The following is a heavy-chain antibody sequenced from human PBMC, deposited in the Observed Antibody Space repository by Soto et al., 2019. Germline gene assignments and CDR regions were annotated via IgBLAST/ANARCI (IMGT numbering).Heavy chain of an antibody. V-gene: IGHV3-74*01. J-gene: IGHJ6*03. CDR3: ARDSPLGYYYYMDV. CDR1: GFTFSSYW. Sequence: EVQLVESGGGLVQPGGSLRLSCAASGFTFSSYWMHWVRQAPGKGLVWVSRINSDGSSTSYADSVKGRFTISRDNAKNTLYLQINSLRAEDTAVYYCARDSPLGYYYYMDVWGKGTTVTVSS. CDR2: INSDGSST.